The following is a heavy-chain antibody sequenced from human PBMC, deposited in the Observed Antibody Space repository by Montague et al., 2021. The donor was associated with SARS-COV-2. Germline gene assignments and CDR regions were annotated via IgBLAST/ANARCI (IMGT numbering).Heavy chain of an antibody. Sequence: SETLSLTCTVSGGSISSYHWSWIRQPPGKGLEWIGYIYYSGSTNYNPSLKSRVTISVDTSKNQFSLKLSSVTAADTAVYYCASLRGATDYYYYYGMDVWGQGTTVTVSS. CDR2: IYYSGST. D-gene: IGHD1-26*01. V-gene: IGHV4-59*01. J-gene: IGHJ6*02. CDR3: ASLRGATDYYYYYGMDV. CDR1: GGSISSYH.